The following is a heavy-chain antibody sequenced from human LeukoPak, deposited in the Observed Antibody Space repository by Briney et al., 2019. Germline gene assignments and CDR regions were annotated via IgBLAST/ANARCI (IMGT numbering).Heavy chain of an antibody. V-gene: IGHV1-2*02. CDR3: ARDLYGSGSLDY. Sequence: GASVKVSCKASGYTFTACSIHWVRQAPGQGLEWMGWINPNSGGTNYAQKFQGRVTMTRDTSISTAYMELSRLRSDDTAVYYCARDLYGSGSLDYWGQGTLVTVSS. D-gene: IGHD3-10*01. J-gene: IGHJ4*02. CDR2: INPNSGGT. CDR1: GYTFTACS.